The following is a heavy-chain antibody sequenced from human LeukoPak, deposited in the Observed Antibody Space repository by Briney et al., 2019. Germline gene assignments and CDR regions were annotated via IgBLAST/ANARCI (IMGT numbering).Heavy chain of an antibody. D-gene: IGHD5-24*01. CDR3: ATTPRDGYNYYFDY. CDR2: IYHSGST. CDR1: GGSISSSNW. J-gene: IGHJ4*02. V-gene: IGHV4-4*02. Sequence: ASETLSLTCAVSGGSISSSNWWSWVRQPPGKGLEWIGEIYHSGSTNYNPSLKSRVTISVDKSKNQFSLKLSSVTAADTAVYYCATTPRDGYNYYFDYWGQGTLVTVSS.